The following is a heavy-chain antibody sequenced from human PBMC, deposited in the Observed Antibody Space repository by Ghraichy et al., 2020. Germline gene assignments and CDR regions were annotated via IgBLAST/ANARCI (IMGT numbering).Heavy chain of an antibody. CDR3: SGGWFDP. V-gene: IGHV3-15*01. CDR1: GSTFSNVW. Sequence: LSLTCAASGSTFSNVWMNWVHQAPGKGLEWVGRIKSISDGGTTDYAAPVKGRFTISRDDSKNTLYLQMNSLKAEDTAVYYCSGGWFDPWSQGTLVTVSS. D-gene: IGHD1-26*01. J-gene: IGHJ5*02. CDR2: IKSISDGGTT.